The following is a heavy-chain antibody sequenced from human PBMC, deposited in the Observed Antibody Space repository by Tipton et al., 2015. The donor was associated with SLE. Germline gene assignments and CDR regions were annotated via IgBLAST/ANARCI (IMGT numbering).Heavy chain of an antibody. V-gene: IGHV4-61*02. D-gene: IGHD6-13*01. Sequence: TLSLTCTVSGGSISSGSYYWSWIRQPAGKGLEWIGRIYTSGSTNYNPSLKSRVTISVDTSKNQFSLKLSSVTAADTAVYYCARGRVSSRCGMDVWGQGTTVAVSS. CDR1: GGSISSGSYY. CDR2: IYTSGST. CDR3: ARGRVSSRCGMDV. J-gene: IGHJ6*02.